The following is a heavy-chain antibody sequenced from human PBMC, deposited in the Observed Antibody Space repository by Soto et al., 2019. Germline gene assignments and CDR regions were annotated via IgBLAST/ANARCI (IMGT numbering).Heavy chain of an antibody. Sequence: QLQLQESGSGLVKPSQTLSLTCAVSGESISTGGYSWGWIRQPPGKGLEWIGCVHHSGRTYYNPSLKSRVTMSVARSKNQLSLKLYSVTAADTAVYFCAREHGSGSYGIDYWGQGTQVIVSS. D-gene: IGHD3-10*01. V-gene: IGHV4-30-2*01. CDR1: GESISTGGYS. CDR2: VHHSGRT. J-gene: IGHJ4*02. CDR3: AREHGSGSYGIDY.